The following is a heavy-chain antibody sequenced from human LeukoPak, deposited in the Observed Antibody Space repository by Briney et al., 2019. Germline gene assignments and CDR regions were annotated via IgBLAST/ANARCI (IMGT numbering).Heavy chain of an antibody. Sequence: GESLKISCKGSGYTFSSSWIGWVRQMPGKGLEWMGFIYPVDSDTRYSPSFEAQVTISADKSINTAYLQWSSLKATDTGMYFCARQYGRPFDYWGQGTLVTVSS. CDR2: IYPVDSDT. CDR1: GYTFSSSW. V-gene: IGHV5-51*01. CDR3: ARQYGRPFDY. D-gene: IGHD4-17*01. J-gene: IGHJ4*02.